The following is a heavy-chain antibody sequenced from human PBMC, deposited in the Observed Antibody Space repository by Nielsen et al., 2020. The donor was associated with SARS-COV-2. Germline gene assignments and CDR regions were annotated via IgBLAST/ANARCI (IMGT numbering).Heavy chain of an antibody. CDR2: ISYDGSNK. J-gene: IGHJ6*02. Sequence: GESLKISCAASGFTFDDYAMHWVRQAPGKGLEWVAVISYDGSNKYYADSVKGRFTISRDNSKNTLHLQMDSLRAEDTAIYYCARDHGYCSGGSCYRHYSYGMDVWGQGTPVTVSS. V-gene: IGHV3-30-3*01. CDR1: GFTFDDYA. D-gene: IGHD2-15*01. CDR3: ARDHGYCSGGSCYRHYSYGMDV.